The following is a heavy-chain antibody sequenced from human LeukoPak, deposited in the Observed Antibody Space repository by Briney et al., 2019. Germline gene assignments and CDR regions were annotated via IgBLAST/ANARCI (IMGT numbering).Heavy chain of an antibody. V-gene: IGHV3-20*04. CDR3: ARYGDYAHLYYYYGMDV. D-gene: IGHD4-17*01. Sequence: PGGSLRLSCAASGFTFDDYDMSRVRQAPGKGLEWVSGINWNGGSTGYADSVKGRFTISRDNAKHSLYLQMNRLRAEDTALYYCARYGDYAHLYYYYGMDVWGQGTTVSVSS. CDR2: INWNGGST. J-gene: IGHJ6*02. CDR1: GFTFDDYD.